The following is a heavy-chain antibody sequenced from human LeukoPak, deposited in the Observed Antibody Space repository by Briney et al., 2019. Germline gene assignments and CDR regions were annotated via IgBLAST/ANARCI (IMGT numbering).Heavy chain of an antibody. CDR3: ASAGDIVATTSFDY. CDR1: GGTFGSCA. D-gene: IGHD5-12*01. Sequence: SVKVSCKASGGTFGSCAISWVRQAPGQGLEWMGGIIPIFGTANYAQKFQGRVTITADESTSTAYMELSSLRSEDTAVYYCASAGDIVATTSFDYWGQGTLVTVSS. V-gene: IGHV1-69*13. J-gene: IGHJ4*02. CDR2: IIPIFGTA.